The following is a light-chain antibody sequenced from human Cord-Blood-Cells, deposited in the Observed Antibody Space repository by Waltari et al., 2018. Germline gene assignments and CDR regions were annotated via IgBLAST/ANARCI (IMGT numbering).Light chain of an antibody. CDR2: GNS. CDR1: SSNIGAGYD. CDR3: QSYDSSLSGWV. Sequence: QSVLTQPPSVSGAPGQRVTISCTGSSSNIGAGYDVPWYQQLPGTAPKLLIYGNSNRPSGVPDRFSGSTSGTSASLAITGLQAEDEADYYCQSYDSSLSGWVFGGGTKLTVL. V-gene: IGLV1-40*01. J-gene: IGLJ3*02.